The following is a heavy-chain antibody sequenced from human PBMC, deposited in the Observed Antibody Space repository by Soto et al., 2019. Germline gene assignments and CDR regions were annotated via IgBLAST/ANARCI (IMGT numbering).Heavy chain of an antibody. J-gene: IGHJ5*01. CDR3: AKDGGADGYFGNWLDS. V-gene: IGHV1-69*15. Sequence: QVQLVQSGAEVKKPGSSVKVSCKASGGTFSNYAITWVRQAPGQGLERVGRIIPIFGTTNVAQKFQGRVTIPADESTTTAYMELSGLRSDGTAVYYCAKDGGADGYFGNWLDSWGQGTLVTVSS. CDR2: IIPIFGTT. D-gene: IGHD5-12*01. CDR1: GGTFSNYA.